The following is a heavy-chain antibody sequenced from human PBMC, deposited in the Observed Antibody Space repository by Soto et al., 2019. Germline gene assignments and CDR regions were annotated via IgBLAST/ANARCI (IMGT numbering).Heavy chain of an antibody. V-gene: IGHV1-3*01. Sequence: ASVKVSCKASGYTFTSYAMHWVRQAPGQRLEWMGWINAGNGNTKYSQKFQGRVTITRDTSTSTAYMELRSLRSDGTAVYYCARATTWNYVFDYWGQGTLVTVSS. J-gene: IGHJ4*02. CDR2: INAGNGNT. CDR3: ARATTWNYVFDY. CDR1: GYTFTSYA. D-gene: IGHD1-7*01.